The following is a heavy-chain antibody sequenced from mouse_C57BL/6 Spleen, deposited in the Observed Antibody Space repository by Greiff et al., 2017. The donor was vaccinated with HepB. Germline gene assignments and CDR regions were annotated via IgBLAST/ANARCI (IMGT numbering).Heavy chain of an antibody. CDR1: GYTFTSYW. V-gene: IGHV1-61*01. D-gene: IGHD2-4*01. J-gene: IGHJ1*03. Sequence: QVQLKQPGAELVRPGSSVKLSCKASGYTFTSYWMDWVKQRPGQGLEWIGNIYPSDSETHYNQKFKDKATLTVDKSSSTAYMQLSSLTSEDSAVYYCARGGSIYYDYEWGFDVWGTGTTVTVSA. CDR3: ARGGSIYYDYEWGFDV. CDR2: IYPSDSET.